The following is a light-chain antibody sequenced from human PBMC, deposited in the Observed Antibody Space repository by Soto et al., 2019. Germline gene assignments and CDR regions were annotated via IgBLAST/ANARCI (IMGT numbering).Light chain of an antibody. CDR2: DVT. J-gene: IGLJ1*01. V-gene: IGLV2-14*03. CDR1: SSDVGGYNY. Sequence: QSVLTQPASVSGSPGQSITISCTGTSSDVGGYNYVSWYQHHPGKAPKLIIYDVTNRPSGVSNPFSGSKFGNTASLTISGLKPEDEADYYCSSYTTSNTRQIVFGTGTKVTVL. CDR3: SSYTTSNTRQIV.